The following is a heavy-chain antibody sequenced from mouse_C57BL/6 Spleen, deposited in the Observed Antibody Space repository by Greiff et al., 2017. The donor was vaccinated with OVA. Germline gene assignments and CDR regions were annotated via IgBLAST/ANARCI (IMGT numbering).Heavy chain of an antibody. CDR2: ISSGGSYT. CDR3: AKSNWDYFDY. V-gene: IGHV5-6*01. Sequence: EVKLMESGGDLVKPGGSLKLSCAASGFTFSSYGMSWVRQTPDKRLEWVATISSGGSYTYYPDSVKGRFTISSDNAKNTLYLQMSSLKSEDTAMYYCAKSNWDYFDYWGQGTTLTVSS. CDR1: GFTFSSYG. D-gene: IGHD4-1*01. J-gene: IGHJ2*01.